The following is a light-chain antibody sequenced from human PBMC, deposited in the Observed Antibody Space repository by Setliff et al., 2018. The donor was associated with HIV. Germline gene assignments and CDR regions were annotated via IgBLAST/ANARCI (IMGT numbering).Light chain of an antibody. CDR2: EVR. CDR1: SSDVGGYSY. V-gene: IGLV2-14*01. Sequence: QSVLTQPASVSGSPGQSITISCTGNSSDVGGYSYVSWYQQHPGKAPKLIIYEVRNRPSGVSNRFSGSKSGNTASLTIAGLQAEDEADYYCISYATTNTLPFXXGXKVTVL. CDR3: ISYATTNTLP. J-gene: IGLJ1*01.